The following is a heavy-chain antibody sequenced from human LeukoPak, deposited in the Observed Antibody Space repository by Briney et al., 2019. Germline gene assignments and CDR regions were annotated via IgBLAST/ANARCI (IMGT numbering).Heavy chain of an antibody. D-gene: IGHD3-10*01. J-gene: IGHJ4*02. Sequence: SETLSLTCAVYGVSFSGYYWSWLRQPPGKGLEWVGEINHSGSTNYNASLRSRVTISVDTPKNQLSLKLSDVTAADAAGYYCARGRLMVRGVHRLDYWGQGTLVTVSS. CDR3: ARGRLMVRGVHRLDY. CDR2: INHSGST. V-gene: IGHV4-34*01. CDR1: GVSFSGYY.